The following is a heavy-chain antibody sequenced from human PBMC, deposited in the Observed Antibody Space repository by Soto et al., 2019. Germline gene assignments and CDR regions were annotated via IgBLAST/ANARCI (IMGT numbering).Heavy chain of an antibody. CDR2: IIPIFGTA. D-gene: IGHD6-13*01. CDR3: ARVPGIAAAGTKYYFDY. V-gene: IGHV1-69*13. Sequence: SVKVSCKASGGTFSSYAISWVRQAPGQGLEWMGGIIPIFGTANYAQKFQGRVTITADESTSTAYMELSSLRSEDTAVYYCARVPGIAAAGTKYYFDYWGQGTLVTVSS. CDR1: GGTFSSYA. J-gene: IGHJ4*02.